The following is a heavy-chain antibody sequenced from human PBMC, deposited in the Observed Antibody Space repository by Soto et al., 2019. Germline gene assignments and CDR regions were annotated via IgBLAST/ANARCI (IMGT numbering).Heavy chain of an antibody. CDR1: GTSISSYY. V-gene: IGHV4-34*01. Sequence: SETLSLTCTVSGTSISSYYWSWIRQPPGKGLEWIGEINHSGSTNYNPSLKSRLTISVDTSKNQFSLKLSSVTAADTAVYYCARGIPYYDILTGSKRLNWFDPWGQGTLVTVSS. J-gene: IGHJ5*02. CDR3: ARGIPYYDILTGSKRLNWFDP. D-gene: IGHD3-9*01. CDR2: INHSGST.